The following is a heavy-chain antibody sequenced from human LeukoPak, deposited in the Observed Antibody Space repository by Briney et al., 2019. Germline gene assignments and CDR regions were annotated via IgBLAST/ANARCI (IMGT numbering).Heavy chain of an antibody. J-gene: IGHJ6*03. CDR2: IYTSGST. Sequence: SETLSLTCTVSGGSISSGSYYWSWIRQPAGKGLEWIGRIYTSGSTNYNPSLKGRVTISVDTSKNQFSLKLSSVTAADTAVYYCARGLYVVYYYYMDVWGKGTTVTVSS. CDR1: GGSISSGSYY. V-gene: IGHV4-61*02. D-gene: IGHD2-21*01. CDR3: ARGLYVVYYYYMDV.